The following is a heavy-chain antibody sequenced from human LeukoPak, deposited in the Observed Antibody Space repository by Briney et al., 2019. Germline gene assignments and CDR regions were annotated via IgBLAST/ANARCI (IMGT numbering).Heavy chain of an antibody. CDR2: ISSSSSYI. Sequence: NPGGSLRLSCAASGFTFSSYSMNWVRQAPGKGLEWVSSISSSSSYIYYADSVKGRFTTSRDNAKNSLYLQMNSLRAEDTAVYYCARGIRGIAVAGYYYYYMDVWGKGTTVTVSS. CDR1: GFTFSSYS. D-gene: IGHD6-19*01. J-gene: IGHJ6*03. V-gene: IGHV3-21*01. CDR3: ARGIRGIAVAGYYYYYMDV.